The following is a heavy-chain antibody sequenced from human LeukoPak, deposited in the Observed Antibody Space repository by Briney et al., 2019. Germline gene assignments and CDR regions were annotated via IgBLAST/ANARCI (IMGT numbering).Heavy chain of an antibody. Sequence: SETLSLTCTVSGGSISSYYWSWIRQPPGKGLEWIGYIYYSGSTNYNPSLKSRVTISVDTSKNQFSLKLSSVTAADTAVYYCAREVPDDSSGYSVWGQGTLVTVSP. CDR1: GGSISSYY. V-gene: IGHV4-59*01. J-gene: IGHJ4*02. D-gene: IGHD3-22*01. CDR2: IYYSGST. CDR3: AREVPDDSSGYSV.